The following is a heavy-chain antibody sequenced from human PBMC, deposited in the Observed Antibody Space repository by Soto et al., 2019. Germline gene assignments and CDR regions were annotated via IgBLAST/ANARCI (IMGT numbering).Heavy chain of an antibody. CDR3: AKEEYSSSFHYYYGMDV. CDR2: ISYDGSNK. D-gene: IGHD6-6*01. CDR1: GFTFSSYG. Sequence: GGSLRLSCAASGFTFSSYGMHWVRQAPGKGLEWVAVISYDGSNKYYADSVKGRFTISRDNSKNTLYLQMNSLRAEDTAVYYCAKEEYSSSFHYYYGMDVWGQGTTVTVSS. J-gene: IGHJ6*02. V-gene: IGHV3-30*18.